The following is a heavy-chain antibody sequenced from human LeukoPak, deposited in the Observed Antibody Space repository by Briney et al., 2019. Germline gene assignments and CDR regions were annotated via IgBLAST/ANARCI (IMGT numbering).Heavy chain of an antibody. J-gene: IGHJ4*02. Sequence: GASVKGSCKASGYTFTSYYMHWVRQAPGQGLDWMGIINPSGGSTSYAQKFQGRVTMTRDTSTSTVYMELSSLRSEDTAVFFFSKQTTAYDILTGYYTSIFDYWGQGTLVTVSS. D-gene: IGHD3-9*01. V-gene: IGHV1-46*01. CDR1: GYTFTSYY. CDR2: INPSGGST. CDR3: SKQTTAYDILTGYYTSIFDY.